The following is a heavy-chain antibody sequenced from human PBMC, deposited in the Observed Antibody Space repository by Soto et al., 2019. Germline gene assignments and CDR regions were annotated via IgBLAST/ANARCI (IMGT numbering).Heavy chain of an antibody. CDR3: ARALVVAAEANIDY. J-gene: IGHJ4*02. CDR1: GGSISSGGYY. Sequence: SETLSLTCTVSGGSISSGGYYWSWIRQHPGKGLEWIGYIYYSGSTYYNPSLKSRVTISVDMSKNQFSLKLSSVTAADAAVYYCARALVVAAEANIDYWGQGTLVTVSS. D-gene: IGHD2-15*01. V-gene: IGHV4-31*03. CDR2: IYYSGST.